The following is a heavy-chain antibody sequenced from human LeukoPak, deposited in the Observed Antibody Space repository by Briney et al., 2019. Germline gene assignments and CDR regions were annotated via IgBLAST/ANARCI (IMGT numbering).Heavy chain of an antibody. J-gene: IGHJ1*01. CDR1: GYTFTSYG. D-gene: IGHD3-3*01. CDR3: ARDRRLRFLEWSSIGYFQH. Sequence: ASVEVSCKASGYTFTSYGIIWVRQAPGQGLEWMGGIRTYDDNANYAERLQGRVTMTTDTSTSTAYMELRSLRSDDTAVYYCARDRRLRFLEWSSIGYFQHWGQGTLVTVSS. V-gene: IGHV1-18*01. CDR2: IRTYDDNA.